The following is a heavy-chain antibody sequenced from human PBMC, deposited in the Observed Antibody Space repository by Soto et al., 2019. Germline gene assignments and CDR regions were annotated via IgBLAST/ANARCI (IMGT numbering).Heavy chain of an antibody. CDR1: GGTFSSYA. CDR2: IIPIFGTA. Sequence: GASVKVSCKASGGTFSSYAISWVRQAPGQGLEWMGGIIPIFGTANYAQKSQGRVTITADESTSTAYMELSSLRSEDTAVYYCARDAESYDILTDYYPYYYDGKDVWGQGTTVTVSS. CDR3: ARDAESYDILTDYYPYYYDGKDV. J-gene: IGHJ6*02. V-gene: IGHV1-69*13. D-gene: IGHD3-9*01.